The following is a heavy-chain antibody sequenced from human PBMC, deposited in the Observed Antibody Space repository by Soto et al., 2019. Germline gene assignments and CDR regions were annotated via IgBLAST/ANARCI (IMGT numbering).Heavy chain of an antibody. V-gene: IGHV3-11*06. CDR3: ARTRGYSYGQDAFDI. J-gene: IGHJ3*02. D-gene: IGHD5-18*01. CDR1: GFTFSDYY. Sequence: GGSLRLSCAASGFTFSDYYMSWIRQAPGKGLEWVSYISSSSSYTNYADSVKGRFTISRDNAKNSLYLQMNSLRAEDTAVYYCARTRGYSYGQDAFDIWGQGTMVTVSS. CDR2: ISSSSSYT.